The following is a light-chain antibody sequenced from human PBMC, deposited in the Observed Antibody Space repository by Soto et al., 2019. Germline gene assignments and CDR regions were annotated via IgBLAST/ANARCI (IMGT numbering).Light chain of an antibody. CDR3: PQYFTSPLT. J-gene: IGKJ4*01. Sequence: EVVLTQSPGTLSFSPGESATLSCRASQSVSSNYLAWYQQKPGQTPRLLIYGVSTRATGIPDRFSGSGSGTDFSLTIGRLEPEDFALYYCPQYFTSPLTFGGGTKVDIK. V-gene: IGKV3-20*01. CDR1: QSVSSNY. CDR2: GVS.